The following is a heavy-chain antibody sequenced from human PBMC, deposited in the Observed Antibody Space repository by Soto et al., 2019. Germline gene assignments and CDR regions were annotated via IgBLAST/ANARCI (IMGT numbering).Heavy chain of an antibody. J-gene: IGHJ4*02. CDR2: ISYDGSDQ. Sequence: QVQLVASGGGVVQPGRSLRLSCAASGFTFSSYGMYWVRQAPGKGLEWVARISYDGSDQFYGDSVKGRFTISRDNSKNTLYLQMNSLRNEDTAVYYCAKDTGADYWGQGTVVTVSA. CDR1: GFTFSSYG. V-gene: IGHV3-30*18. D-gene: IGHD3-10*01. CDR3: AKDTGADY.